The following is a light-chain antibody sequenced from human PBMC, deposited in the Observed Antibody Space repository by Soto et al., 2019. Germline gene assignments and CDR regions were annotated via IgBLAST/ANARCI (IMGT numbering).Light chain of an antibody. CDR2: AAS. CDR3: QKYNSVPWT. Sequence: DIQMTQSPSSLSASVGDRVTITCRATQGISKYLAWYQHKPGKVPQLLISAASSFQSGVPSRFSGSGSGTDFTLIISSLQPEDVATYYCQKYNSVPWTFGQGTKVEIK. V-gene: IGKV1-27*01. CDR1: QGISKY. J-gene: IGKJ1*01.